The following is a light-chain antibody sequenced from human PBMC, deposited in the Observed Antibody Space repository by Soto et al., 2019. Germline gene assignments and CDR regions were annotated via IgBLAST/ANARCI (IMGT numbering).Light chain of an antibody. J-gene: IGKJ5*01. V-gene: IGKV3-11*01. CDR1: ERGSSY. Sequence: EIVLTQSQATLSLSPGERATLSCRASERGSSYLAWYQQTPGQAARLLIYDASNRATGIPAMFSGSGSGTDFTLTISRLVPEDFAVYYCQQRSNWPPRITFGQGTRLEIK. CDR3: QQRSNWPPRIT. CDR2: DAS.